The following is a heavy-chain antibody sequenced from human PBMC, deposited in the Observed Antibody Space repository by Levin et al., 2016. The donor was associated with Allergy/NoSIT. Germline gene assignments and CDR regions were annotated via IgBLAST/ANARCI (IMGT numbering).Heavy chain of an antibody. CDR3: ARSMGDGYNAGLFDY. J-gene: IGHJ4*02. Sequence: KVSCKGSGYSFTSYWIGWVRQMPGKGLEWMGIIYPGDSDTRYSPSFQGQVTISADKSISTAYLQWSSLKASDTAMYYCARSMGDGYNAGLFDYWGQGTLVTVSS. CDR2: IYPGDSDT. CDR1: GYSFTSYW. V-gene: IGHV5-51*01. D-gene: IGHD5-24*01.